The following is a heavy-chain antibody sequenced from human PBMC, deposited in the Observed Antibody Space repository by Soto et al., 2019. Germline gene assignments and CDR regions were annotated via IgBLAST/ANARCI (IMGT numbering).Heavy chain of an antibody. J-gene: IGHJ6*03. CDR3: ARLLEKGFKSGYRQNYYNYMDV. V-gene: IGHV3-11*01. Sequence: QVQLVESGGGLVKPGGSLRLSCAASGFTFSDYYMTWIRQAPGKGLEWVSYISSSGRTVYYADSVKGRFTISRDNPKISLYLQMNSLGAEDTAVYYCARLLEKGFKSGYRQNYYNYMDVWGKGTTVTVSS. D-gene: IGHD3-3*01. CDR2: ISSSGRTV. CDR1: GFTFSDYY.